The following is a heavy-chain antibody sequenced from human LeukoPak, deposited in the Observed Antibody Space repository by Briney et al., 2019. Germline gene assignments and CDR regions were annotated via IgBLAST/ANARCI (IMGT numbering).Heavy chain of an antibody. CDR2: ISGSGSTF. CDR3: ARDAFGSSWYVDF. CDR1: GFTFSGYE. D-gene: IGHD6-13*01. Sequence: PGGSLRLSCAASGFTFSGYEINWVRQVPGKGLEWVAHISGSGSTFYYAESVKGRFTISRDNPKNSLFLQMNSLTAEDTATYYCARDAFGSSWYVDFWGRGTLVTVSS. V-gene: IGHV3-48*03. J-gene: IGHJ4*02.